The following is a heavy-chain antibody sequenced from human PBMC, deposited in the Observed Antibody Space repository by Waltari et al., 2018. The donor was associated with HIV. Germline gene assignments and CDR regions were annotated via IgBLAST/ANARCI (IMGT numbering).Heavy chain of an antibody. Sequence: QVQLQESGPGLVKPSETLSLTCSVSGGSFISYHWTWIRQPPGKGLEWIGYIYYTVRTNCNPSLKSRVTISVDTSKNQFSLRLRSVTAADTAVYYCARGLFGVGSNWFDPWGQGILVTVSS. V-gene: IGHV4-59*01. CDR3: ARGLFGVGSNWFDP. CDR2: IYYTVRT. CDR1: GGSFISYH. J-gene: IGHJ5*02. D-gene: IGHD3-3*01.